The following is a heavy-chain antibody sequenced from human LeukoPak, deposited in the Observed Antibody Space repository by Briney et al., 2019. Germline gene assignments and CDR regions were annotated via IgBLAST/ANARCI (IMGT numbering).Heavy chain of an antibody. V-gene: IGHV3-23*01. J-gene: IGHJ5*02. Sequence: TGGSLRISCAASGFTFSSYAMSWVRQAPGKGLECVSAISGSGGGTYYADSVKGRFTISRDNSKNTLYLQMHSLRAEDTAVYYCAKDTKRYCSGAICSNWFDPWGQGTPVTVSS. D-gene: IGHD2-15*01. CDR2: ISGSGGGT. CDR1: GFTFSSYA. CDR3: AKDTKRYCSGAICSNWFDP.